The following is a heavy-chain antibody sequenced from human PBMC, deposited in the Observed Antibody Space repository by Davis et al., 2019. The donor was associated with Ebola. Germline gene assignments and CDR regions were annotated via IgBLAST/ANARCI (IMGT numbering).Heavy chain of an antibody. J-gene: IGHJ6*02. CDR1: GFTFSSYA. CDR3: ARDRWPNLASYYGMDV. D-gene: IGHD4-23*01. V-gene: IGHV3-23*01. Sequence: GGSLRLSCAASGFTFSSYAMIWVRQAPGKGLEWISGFGGSGGRTYYADSVKGRFTISRDNAKNSVYLEMNSLRAEDTAVFYCARDRWPNLASYYGMDVWGQGTTVTVSS. CDR2: FGGSGGRT.